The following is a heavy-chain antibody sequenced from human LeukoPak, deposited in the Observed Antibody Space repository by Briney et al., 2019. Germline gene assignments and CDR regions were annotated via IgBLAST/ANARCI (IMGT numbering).Heavy chain of an antibody. CDR1: GFTFSTYA. D-gene: IGHD3-10*01. CDR3: AKGHDNVIRGVTFDY. V-gene: IGHV3-23*01. J-gene: IGHJ4*02. Sequence: PGASLRLSCAASGFTFSTYAMSWVRQAPGKGLERVSGIGGSGGSTYYPDSVKGRFTISRDNSKNTLYLQMNSLQAEDTALYYCAKGHDNVIRGVTFDYWGQGTLVTVSS. CDR2: IGGSGGST.